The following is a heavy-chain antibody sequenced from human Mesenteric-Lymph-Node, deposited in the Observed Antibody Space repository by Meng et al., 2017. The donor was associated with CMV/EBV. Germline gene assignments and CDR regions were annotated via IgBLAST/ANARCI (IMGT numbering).Heavy chain of an antibody. CDR3: ARVGDCSNGVCYWYFDL. D-gene: IGHD2-8*01. CDR1: LTFSRYR. Sequence: LTFSRYRMHWVRQAPGKGLVWVSGMNSDGSIIKYADSVKGRFTISRDNAKNKLYLQANSLRAEDTAMYFCARVGDCSNGVCYWYFDLWGRGALVTVSS. J-gene: IGHJ2*01. CDR2: MNSDGSII. V-gene: IGHV3-74*01.